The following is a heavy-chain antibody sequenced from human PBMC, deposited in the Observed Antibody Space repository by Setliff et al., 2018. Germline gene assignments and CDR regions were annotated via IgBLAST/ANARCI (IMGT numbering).Heavy chain of an antibody. CDR1: GFRFNGHG. D-gene: IGHD2-8*01. Sequence: QPGGSLRLSCAASGFRFNGHGMNWVRQAPGRGLEWVSITYRDGSTYYAESVKGRFTLSRDSTKNTLSLQMNSLRVEDTAFYYCGTNSDSMHYIDFWGQGTLVTVSS. CDR3: GTNSDSMHYIDF. V-gene: IGHV3-66*01. CDR2: TYRDGST. J-gene: IGHJ4*02.